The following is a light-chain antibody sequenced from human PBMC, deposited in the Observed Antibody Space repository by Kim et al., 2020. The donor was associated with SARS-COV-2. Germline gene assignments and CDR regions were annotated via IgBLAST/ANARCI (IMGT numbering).Light chain of an antibody. CDR2: KVS. J-gene: IGKJ3*01. V-gene: IGKV2-30*01. Sequence: PGSISCRFSQSLVYSDRNIYLNWFHQRPGQAPRRLIYKVSNRGSGVPDRFSGSGSGTDFTLQISRVEAEDVGVYYCMQGTHWPFTFGPGTKVAIK. CDR1: QSLVYSDRNIY. CDR3: MQGTHWPFT.